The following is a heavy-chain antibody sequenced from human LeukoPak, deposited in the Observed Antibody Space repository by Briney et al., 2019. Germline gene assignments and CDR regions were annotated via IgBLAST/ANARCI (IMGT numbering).Heavy chain of an antibody. V-gene: IGHV4-39*07. CDR2: IYYSGST. J-gene: IGHJ4*02. CDR3: ARVPTSRAAAGRSD. Sequence: SETLSLTCTVSGGSISSSSYYWGWIRQPPGKGLEWIGSIYYSGSTYYNPSLKSRVTISVDTSKNQFSLKLSSVTAADTAVYYCARVPTSRAAAGRSDWGQGTLVTVSS. D-gene: IGHD6-13*01. CDR1: GGSISSSSYY.